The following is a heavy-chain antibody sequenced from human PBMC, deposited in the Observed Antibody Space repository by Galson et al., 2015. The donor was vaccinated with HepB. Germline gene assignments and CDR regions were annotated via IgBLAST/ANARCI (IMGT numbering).Heavy chain of an antibody. Sequence: SLKLSCTASGFTFSSYAMSWVRQAPGQGLEWVSAISGSGGSTNYADSLKGRVTISRDNSKNTLYLQMNSLRAEDTAVYYCAKARPTMIVVHDAFDIWGQGTMVTVSS. J-gene: IGHJ3*02. CDR1: GFTFSSYA. V-gene: IGHV3-23*01. CDR2: ISGSGGST. CDR3: AKARPTMIVVHDAFDI. D-gene: IGHD3-22*01.